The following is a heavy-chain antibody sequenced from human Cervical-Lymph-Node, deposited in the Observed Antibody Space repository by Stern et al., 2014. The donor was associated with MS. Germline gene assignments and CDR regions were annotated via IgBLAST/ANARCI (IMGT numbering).Heavy chain of an antibody. D-gene: IGHD3-10*01. CDR1: GGTFSNYG. V-gene: IGHV1-69*01. CDR3: ARDDVMVWGMDF. Sequence: QMQLVQSGAEVKKPGSSVKVSCKASGGTFSNYGISWVRQVPGQGLEWMGGIISMCGTANYAKTFKGRVTMSADESTSTAYMELNSLRSEDTAVYYCARDDVMVWGMDFWGQGTTVTVSS. CDR2: IISMCGTA. J-gene: IGHJ6*02.